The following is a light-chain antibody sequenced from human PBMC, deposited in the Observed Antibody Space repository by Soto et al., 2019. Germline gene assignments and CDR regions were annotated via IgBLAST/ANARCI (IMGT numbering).Light chain of an antibody. V-gene: IGKV3-15*01. J-gene: IGKJ2*01. CDR3: QQCNDWPHT. Sequence: EIVMTQSPATLSVSPGERATLSCRASQSVSSNLAWYQQKPGQAPRLLIYGASTRATGTPDRFSGRGSGTDFTLTISSLQSEDCAVYYSQQCNDWPHTFGQGTKLEIK. CDR2: GAS. CDR1: QSVSSN.